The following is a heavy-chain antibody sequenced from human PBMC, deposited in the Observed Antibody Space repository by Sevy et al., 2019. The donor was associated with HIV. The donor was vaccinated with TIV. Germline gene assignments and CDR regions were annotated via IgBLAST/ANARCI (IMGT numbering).Heavy chain of an antibody. CDR1: GYTLTELS. V-gene: IGHV1-24*01. Sequence: ASVKVSCKVSGYTLTELSMHWVRQAPGKGLEWMGGFDPEDGETIYAQKFQGRVTMTEATSTDTAYMELRSLRSEDTAVYYCATDKDYYDSSGYYHRYFDYWGQGTLVTVSS. CDR2: FDPEDGET. CDR3: ATDKDYYDSSGYYHRYFDY. D-gene: IGHD3-22*01. J-gene: IGHJ4*02.